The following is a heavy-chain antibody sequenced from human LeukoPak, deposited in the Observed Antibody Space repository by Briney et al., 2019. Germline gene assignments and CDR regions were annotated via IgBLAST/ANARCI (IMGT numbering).Heavy chain of an antibody. Sequence: GGSLRLSCAASGFTFSAYIMNWVRQAPGKGLEWVSSISPSNSNAYYADSVKGRFTISRDDAKNSLYLQMNSLRAEDTAVYYCGRDRDTGSYHDLIFDYSGQGTLVAVSS. J-gene: IGHJ4*02. CDR2: ISPSNSNA. D-gene: IGHD1-26*01. CDR3: GRDRDTGSYHDLIFDY. CDR1: GFTFSAYI. V-gene: IGHV3-21*01.